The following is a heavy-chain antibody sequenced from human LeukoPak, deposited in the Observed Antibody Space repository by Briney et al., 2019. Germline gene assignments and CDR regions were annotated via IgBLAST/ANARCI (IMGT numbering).Heavy chain of an antibody. V-gene: IGHV3-11*01. CDR2: ISSSGSTI. Sequence: GGSLRLSCAASGFTFSDYYMSWIRQAPGKGLEWVSYISSSGSTIYYADSVKGRFTISRDNAKNSLYLQMNSLRAEDTAVYYCARDGLGYQLPVPPGYYYYYIDVWGKGTTVTVSS. D-gene: IGHD2-2*01. CDR3: ARDGLGYQLPVPPGYYYYYIDV. CDR1: GFTFSDYY. J-gene: IGHJ6*03.